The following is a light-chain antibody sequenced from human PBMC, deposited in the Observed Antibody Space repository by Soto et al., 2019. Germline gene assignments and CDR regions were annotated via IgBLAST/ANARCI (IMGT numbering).Light chain of an antibody. CDR3: QQRHMWPIT. Sequence: EIVMTQSPATLSVSPGERATLSCRASQSITTNLVWYQQKAGQAPRLLIYGASTRATGIPARFSGSGSGTDFTLTTSSLEPEDSAVYYCQQRHMWPITFAQGTRLEI. CDR2: GAS. CDR1: QSITTN. J-gene: IGKJ5*01. V-gene: IGKV3-15*01.